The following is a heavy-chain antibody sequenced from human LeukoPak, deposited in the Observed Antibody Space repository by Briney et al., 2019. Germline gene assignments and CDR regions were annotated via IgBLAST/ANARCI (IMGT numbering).Heavy chain of an antibody. V-gene: IGHV1-3*01. J-gene: IGHJ4*02. D-gene: IGHD6-6*01. Sequence: ASVKVSCKASGYTFTSYAMHWVRQAPGQRLEWMGWINAGNGNTKYSQKFQGRVTITADKSTSTAYMELSSLRSEDTAVYYCVGGEDSSPRGYFDYWGQGTLVTVSS. CDR3: VGGEDSSPRGYFDY. CDR2: INAGNGNT. CDR1: GYTFTSYA.